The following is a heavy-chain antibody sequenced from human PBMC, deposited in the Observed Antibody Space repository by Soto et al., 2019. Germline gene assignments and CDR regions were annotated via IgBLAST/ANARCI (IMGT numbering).Heavy chain of an antibody. CDR1: GGTFSSYA. CDR3: AREVRAALDY. V-gene: IGHV3-30-3*01. J-gene: IGHJ4*01. CDR2: ISYDGSNK. D-gene: IGHD6-13*01. Sequence: SCKASGGTFSSYAMHWVRQAPGKGLEWVAVISYDGSNKYYADSVKGRFTISRDNSKNTLYLQMNSLRAEDTVVYYCAREVRAALDYWG.